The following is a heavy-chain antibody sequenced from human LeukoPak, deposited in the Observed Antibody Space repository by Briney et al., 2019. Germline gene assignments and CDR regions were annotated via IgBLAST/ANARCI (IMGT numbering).Heavy chain of an antibody. V-gene: IGHV1-46*01. Sequence: ASVTVSCKASGYTFTSYYIHWVRQAPGQGLEWMGIINPSGGSTTYAQKFQGRVTMTRDTSTSTVYMELISLRSEDTAVYYCARSGGYYDTSQDWGQGTLVTVSS. CDR1: GYTFTSYY. CDR2: INPSGGST. D-gene: IGHD3-22*01. J-gene: IGHJ4*02. CDR3: ARSGGYYDTSQD.